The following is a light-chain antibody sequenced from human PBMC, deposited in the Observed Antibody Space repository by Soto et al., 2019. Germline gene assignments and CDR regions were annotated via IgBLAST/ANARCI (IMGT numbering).Light chain of an antibody. V-gene: IGKV1-5*01. J-gene: IGKJ4*01. CDR3: QQYNTYSSLT. Sequence: DIQMTQSPSTLAASVGDTVTITCRSSQSISGWLAWYQQRPGKAPKLLIYDASSLESGVPSRFSGSGYGTEFTLTISSLQPDDFASYYCQQYNTYSSLTFGGGTKVDIK. CDR1: QSISGW. CDR2: DAS.